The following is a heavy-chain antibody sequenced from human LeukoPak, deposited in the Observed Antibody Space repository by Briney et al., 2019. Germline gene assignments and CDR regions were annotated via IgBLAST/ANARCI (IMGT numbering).Heavy chain of an antibody. CDR3: ASGYYGMDV. CDR2: IYYSGST. J-gene: IGHJ6*02. Sequence: SETLSLTCTVSGGSISSYYWSWIRQPPGKGLEWIGYIYYSGSTNYNPSLKSRVTISVDTSKNQFSLKLSPVTAADTAVYYCASGYYGMDVWGQGTTVTVSS. V-gene: IGHV4-59*12. CDR1: GGSISSYY.